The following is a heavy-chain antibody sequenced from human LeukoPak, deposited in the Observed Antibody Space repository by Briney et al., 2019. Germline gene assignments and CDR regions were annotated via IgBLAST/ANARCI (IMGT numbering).Heavy chain of an antibody. D-gene: IGHD3-10*01. V-gene: IGHV1-8*01. J-gene: IGHJ6*04. CDR1: GYTFTSYD. CDR2: MNPNSGDT. CDR3: ASHGYYYGPGSNYTPLL. Sequence: ASVKVSCKASGYTFTSYDINWVRQATGQGLESMGWMNPNSGDTGYAQRSQGRVTMTRNISISTAYMELSSLRSEDTAVYYCASHGYYYGPGSNYTPLLWGKGTTVTVSS.